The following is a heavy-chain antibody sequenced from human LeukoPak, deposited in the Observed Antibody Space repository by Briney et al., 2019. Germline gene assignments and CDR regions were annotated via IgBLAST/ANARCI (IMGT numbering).Heavy chain of an antibody. CDR3: ARRFRTYYYGSGSYIYFDY. V-gene: IGHV4-59*12. CDR2: IYYSGST. J-gene: IGHJ4*02. Sequence: SETLSLTCTVSGGSISSYYWSWIRQPPGKGLEWIGYIYYSGSTNYNPSLKSRVTVSVDTSKNQFSLKLSSVTAADTAVYCCARRFRTYYYGSGSYIYFDYWGQGTLVTVSS. D-gene: IGHD3-10*01. CDR1: GGSISSYY.